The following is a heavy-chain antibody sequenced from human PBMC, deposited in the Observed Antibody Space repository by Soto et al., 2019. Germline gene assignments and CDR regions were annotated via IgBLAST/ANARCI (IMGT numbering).Heavy chain of an antibody. V-gene: IGHV3-64*01. CDR1: GFTFTDYA. J-gene: IGHJ4*02. Sequence: EELLVESGGGLVQPGGSLRLSCAASGFTFTDYALHWVRQAPGKGLEYVSAVSGNADRTYYANSVKGRFTISRDNSKNMLYLQMGSLRNEDTAVYYCARLYGSGVWGQGTLVTVSS. D-gene: IGHD3-10*01. CDR3: ARLYGSGV. CDR2: VSGNADRT.